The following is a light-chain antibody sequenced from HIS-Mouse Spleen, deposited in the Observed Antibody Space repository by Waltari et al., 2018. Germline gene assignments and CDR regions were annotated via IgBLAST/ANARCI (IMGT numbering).Light chain of an antibody. CDR1: SSEVGSSNL. CDR3: CSYAGSSTWV. CDR2: EGS. J-gene: IGLJ3*02. Sequence: QSALTQPASVSGSPGQSITISCTGTSSEVGSSNLVSWHQQHPGKAPKLMVYEGSKRPSGVSNRFSGSKSGNTASLTISGLQAEDEADYYCCSYAGSSTWVFGGGTKLTVL. V-gene: IGLV2-23*01.